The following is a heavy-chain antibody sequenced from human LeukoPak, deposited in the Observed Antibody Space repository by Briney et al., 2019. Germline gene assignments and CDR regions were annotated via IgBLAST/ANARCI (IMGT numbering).Heavy chain of an antibody. J-gene: IGHJ4*02. CDR3: AKGVRFLDWWILDY. CDR1: GFTFSSFA. V-gene: IGHV3-23*01. CDR2: ISGSDST. Sequence: PGGSLRLSCAASGFTFSSFAMSWVRQAPGKGLEWVAAISGSDSTYYADSVRGRFTISRDNSKNTLYLQMNSLRAEDTAIYSCAKGVRFLDWWILDYWGQGSLVTVSS. D-gene: IGHD3-9*01.